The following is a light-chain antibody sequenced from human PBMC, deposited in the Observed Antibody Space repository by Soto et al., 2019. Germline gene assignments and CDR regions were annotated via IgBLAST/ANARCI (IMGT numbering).Light chain of an antibody. CDR1: QSVSSSY. V-gene: IGKV3-20*01. CDR2: GAS. Sequence: EIVLTQSPGTLSLSPGERATLSCRASQSVSSSYLAWYQQKPGQAPRLLIYGASSRATGIPDRFSRSGSGTDFTLTISRLETEDFAVYYCQQYGSSLYTFGQGTNLEI. CDR3: QQYGSSLYT. J-gene: IGKJ2*01.